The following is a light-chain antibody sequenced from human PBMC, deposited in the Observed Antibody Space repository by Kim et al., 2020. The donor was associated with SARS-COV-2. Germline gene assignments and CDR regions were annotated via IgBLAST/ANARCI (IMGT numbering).Light chain of an antibody. V-gene: IGKV1D-12*01. CDR1: QDISSW. Sequence: DIQMTQSPSSVSASVGDRVTITCRASQDISSWLGWYQQKPGKAPKVLIYEASNLQSGVPSRFSGSGSGTDFTLTINSLQPEDFATYCCQQTQSFPRSFGGETKVDIK. CDR3: QQTQSFPRS. J-gene: IGKJ2*04. CDR2: EAS.